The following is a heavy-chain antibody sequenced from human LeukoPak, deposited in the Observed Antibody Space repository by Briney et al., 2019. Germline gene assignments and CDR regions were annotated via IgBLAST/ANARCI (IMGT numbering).Heavy chain of an antibody. D-gene: IGHD3-3*01. Sequence: PSETLSLTCTVSGGSISSYYWSWIRQPPGKGLEWIGYIYYSGSTNYNPSLKSRVTISVDTSKNQFSLELSSVTAADTAVYYCARVPNHDFWSGYSDYWSQGILVTVSS. CDR2: IYYSGST. CDR3: ARVPNHDFWSGYSDY. CDR1: GGSISSYY. J-gene: IGHJ4*02. V-gene: IGHV4-59*08.